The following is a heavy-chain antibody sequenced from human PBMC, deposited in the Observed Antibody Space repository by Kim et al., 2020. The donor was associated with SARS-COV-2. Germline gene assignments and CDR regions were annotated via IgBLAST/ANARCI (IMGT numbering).Heavy chain of an antibody. CDR3: AREATMVRGAWGY. D-gene: IGHD3-10*01. V-gene: IGHV4-39*02. Sequence: YTPSLKSRVTISVDTSKNQFSLKLSSVTAADTAVYYCAREATMVRGAWGYWGQGTLVTVSS. J-gene: IGHJ4*02.